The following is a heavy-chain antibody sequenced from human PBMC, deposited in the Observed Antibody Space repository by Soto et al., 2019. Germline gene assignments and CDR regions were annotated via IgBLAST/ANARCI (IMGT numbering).Heavy chain of an antibody. V-gene: IGHV1-46*01. CDR3: ARDLSADGMDV. J-gene: IGHJ6*02. D-gene: IGHD6-13*01. CDR2: INPSGGST. CDR1: GYIFTDYY. Sequence: GASVKVSCKASGYIFTDYYMHWVRQAPGQELGWMGLINPSGGSTNYAQKFQGRVTMTRDTSTSTVYMELSSLRSEDTAVYYCARDLSADGMDVWGQGTTVTVSS.